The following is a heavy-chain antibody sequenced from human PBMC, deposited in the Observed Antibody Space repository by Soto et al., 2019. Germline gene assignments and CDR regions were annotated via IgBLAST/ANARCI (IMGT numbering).Heavy chain of an antibody. CDR3: ARGGYYDSSGSRNYHYYGMEV. J-gene: IGHJ6*02. CDR2: ISPYDDDT. CDR1: GYTFSSYG. V-gene: IGHV1-18*01. Sequence: QAQLVQSGPEVKKPGASVKVSCKASGYTFSSYGISWVRQAPGQGLEWLGWISPYDDDTKYAQNLQGRVRMTTDTYTRTVYMDLRSLRSDDTAIYYCARGGYYDSSGSRNYHYYGMEVWGQGTTVTVSS. D-gene: IGHD3-22*01.